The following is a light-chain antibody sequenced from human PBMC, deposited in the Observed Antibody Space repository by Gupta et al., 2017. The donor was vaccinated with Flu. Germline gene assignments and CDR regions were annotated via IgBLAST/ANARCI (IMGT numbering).Light chain of an antibody. J-gene: IGKJ5*01. CDR2: GAS. Sequence: DIVLTQSPGTLSLSPGETSTLSCRARQSVISTYLAWYQQRPGQAPRLLIYGASTRATGVPDRFSGSGSGTEFTLTISRLEPEDFAVYSCQHAGSSCITFGQGTQVEIK. CDR1: QSVISTY. V-gene: IGKV3-20*01. CDR3: QHAGSSCIT.